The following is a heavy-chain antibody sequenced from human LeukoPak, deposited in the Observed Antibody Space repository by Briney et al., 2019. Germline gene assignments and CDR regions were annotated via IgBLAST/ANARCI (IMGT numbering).Heavy chain of an antibody. Sequence: GGSLRLSCAASGFTFSDYYMSWIRQAPGKGLEWVSYISSSGTSIYYADSVKGRFTISRDNAKNSLYLQMNSLRAEDTAVYYCARKGYYDSSGSFQNDYWGQGTLVTVSS. CDR1: GFTFSDYY. J-gene: IGHJ4*02. CDR2: ISSSGTSI. D-gene: IGHD3-22*01. CDR3: ARKGYYDSSGSFQNDY. V-gene: IGHV3-11*01.